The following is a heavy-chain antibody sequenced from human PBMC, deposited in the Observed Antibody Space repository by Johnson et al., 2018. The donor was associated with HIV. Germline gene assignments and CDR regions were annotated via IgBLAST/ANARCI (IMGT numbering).Heavy chain of an antibody. Sequence: QVQLVESGGGVVQPGGSLRLSCAASGFSFSNYAMDWVRQAPGKGLEWVAVISYDGSNKYYADSVKGRFTISRDNSKNTLYLQMNSLRAEDTAVYYCARGTGTTSAVFVAFDIWGQGTMVTVSS. CDR2: ISYDGSNK. D-gene: IGHD1-7*01. V-gene: IGHV3-30*03. CDR3: ARGTGTTSAVFVAFDI. CDR1: GFSFSNYA. J-gene: IGHJ3*02.